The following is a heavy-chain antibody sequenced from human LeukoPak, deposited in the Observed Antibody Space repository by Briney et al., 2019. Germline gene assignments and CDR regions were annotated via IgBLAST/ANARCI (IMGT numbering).Heavy chain of an antibody. J-gene: IGHJ5*02. CDR3: ARWVAAPLWFDP. CDR2: IYYSGST. Sequence: SETLSLTCTVSGGSISRYYWSWIRQPPGRGLEWIGYIYYSGSTNYNPSLKSRVTISVDTSKNQFSLKLSSVTAADTAVYYCARWVAAPLWFDPWGQGTLVTVSS. CDR1: GGSISRYY. V-gene: IGHV4-59*08. D-gene: IGHD6-25*01.